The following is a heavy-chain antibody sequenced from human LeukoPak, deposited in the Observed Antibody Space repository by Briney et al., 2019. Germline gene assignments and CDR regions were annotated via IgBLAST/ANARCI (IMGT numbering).Heavy chain of an antibody. CDR1: GFTFSSYA. CDR3: AKDHIGYSSSSSLG. CDR2: INDNGDGT. J-gene: IGHJ4*02. D-gene: IGHD6-13*01. Sequence: GGSLRLSCAASGFTFSSYAMSWVRQAPGKGLKWVSTINDNGDGTYYADSVKGRFTISRDNSYNTVSLQMNSLRDEDTGVYYCAKDHIGYSSSSSLGWGQGTLVTVSS. V-gene: IGHV3-23*01.